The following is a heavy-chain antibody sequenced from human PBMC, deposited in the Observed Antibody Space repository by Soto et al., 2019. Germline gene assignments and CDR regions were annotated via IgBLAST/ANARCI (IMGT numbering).Heavy chain of an antibody. J-gene: IGHJ6*02. V-gene: IGHV3-23*01. CDR1: GFTFSSYA. D-gene: IGHD3-3*01. CDR2: ISGSGGST. CDR3: AKDLREIQQNYYDFWSGLLGDYYYYGMDV. Sequence: PGGSLRLSCAASGFTFSSYAMSWVRQAPGKGLEWVSAISGSGGSTYYADSVKGRFTISRDNSKNTLYLQMNSLRAEDTAVYYCAKDLREIQQNYYDFWSGLLGDYYYYGMDVWGQGTTVTVSS.